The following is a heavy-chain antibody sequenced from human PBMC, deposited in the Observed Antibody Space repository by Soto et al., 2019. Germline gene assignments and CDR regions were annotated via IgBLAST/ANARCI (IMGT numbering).Heavy chain of an antibody. CDR3: VGGADLEGRYNWFDP. D-gene: IGHD3-3*01. J-gene: IGHJ5*02. CDR1: GDTFSSQY. V-gene: IGHV1-46*01. Sequence: QVQLVQSGAEVKKPGASMKVSCKSFGDTFSSQYIHWVRQDPGQGLEWVGLINPSRATTTISQKFQGRVTLTSDTSTRTVYMELSSLRSDDTAIYFCVGGADLEGRYNWFDPWGQGTLVTVSS. CDR2: INPSRATT.